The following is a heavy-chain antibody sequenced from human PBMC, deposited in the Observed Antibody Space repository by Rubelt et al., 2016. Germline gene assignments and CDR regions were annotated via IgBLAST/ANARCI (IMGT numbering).Heavy chain of an antibody. Sequence: QVQLQESGPGLVKPSETLSLTCSVSGYSSGYYWGWIRQPPGQGLEWLGSIYHSGSIYYNPSLKSRVHISLDTSKTQFSLKLSSVTAADTAVYYCARAGTYRAFHLCDYWGQGTLVTVSS. CDR1: GYSSGYY. V-gene: IGHV4-38-2*02. CDR3: ARAGTYRAFHLCDY. J-gene: IGHJ4*02. CDR2: IYHSGSI. D-gene: IGHD1-1*01.